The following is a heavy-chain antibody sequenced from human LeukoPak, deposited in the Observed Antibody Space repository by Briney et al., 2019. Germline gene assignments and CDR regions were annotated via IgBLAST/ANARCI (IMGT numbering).Heavy chain of an antibody. V-gene: IGHV3-66*03. CDR1: GFNVSNNY. CDR2: IYSSGST. J-gene: IGHJ4*02. CDR3: ARGAQQWYYFDY. D-gene: IGHD2-15*01. Sequence: GGSLRLSCAASGFNVSNNYMTWVRQAPGKGLEWVSLIYSSGSTYYADSVKGRFTISRDNSKNTLYLQMNSLRAEDTAVYYCARGAQQWYYFDYWGQGTLVTVSS.